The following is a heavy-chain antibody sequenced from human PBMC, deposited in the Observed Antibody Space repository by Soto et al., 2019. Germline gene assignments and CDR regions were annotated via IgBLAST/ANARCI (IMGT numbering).Heavy chain of an antibody. Sequence: QVQLQESGPGLVKPSGTLSLTCAVSGGSISSSNWWSWVRQPPGKGLEWIGEIFHNGNTYSNPSLTGRGTMSVDQSKNQYSLNLNSVTAADTAVYYCASRTYAMDVWGKGTTVTVSS. V-gene: IGHV4-4*02. CDR2: IFHNGNT. CDR1: GGSISSSNW. CDR3: ASRTYAMDV. J-gene: IGHJ6*04.